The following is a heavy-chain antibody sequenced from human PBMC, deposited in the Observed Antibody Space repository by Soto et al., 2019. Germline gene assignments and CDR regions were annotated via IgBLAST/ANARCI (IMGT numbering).Heavy chain of an antibody. Sequence: QVQLVESGGGVVQPGRSLRLSCAASGFTFSSYAMHWVRQAPGKGVEWVAVISYDGSNKYYADSVKGRFTISRDNSKNTLYLQMNSLRAEDTAVYYCARDAGPLTPRPGIHDYWGQRTLVTVSS. D-gene: IGHD3-16*01. J-gene: IGHJ4*02. V-gene: IGHV3-30-3*01. CDR1: GFTFSSYA. CDR2: ISYDGSNK. CDR3: ARDAGPLTPRPGIHDY.